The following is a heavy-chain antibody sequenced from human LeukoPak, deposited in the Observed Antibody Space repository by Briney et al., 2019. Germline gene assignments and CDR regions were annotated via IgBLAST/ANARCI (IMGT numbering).Heavy chain of an antibody. V-gene: IGHV4-30-4*01. CDR3: ASGRDDSSGYYRFDY. D-gene: IGHD3-22*01. CDR2: IYYSGST. CDR1: GGSISSGDYY. J-gene: IGHJ4*02. Sequence: PSQTLSLTCTVSGGSISSGDYYWSWIRQPPGKGLEWIGYIYYSGSTYYNPSLKSRVTISVDTSKNQFSLKLSSVTAADTAVYYCASGRDDSSGYYRFDYWGQGTLVTVSS.